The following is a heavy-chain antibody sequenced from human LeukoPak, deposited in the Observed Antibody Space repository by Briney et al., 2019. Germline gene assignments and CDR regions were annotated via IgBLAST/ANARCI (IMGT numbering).Heavy chain of an antibody. J-gene: IGHJ4*02. CDR1: GFTFSSYA. Sequence: GGSLRLSCAASGFTFSSYAMHWVRQAPGKGLEWVAVISYDGINRYHADSVKGRFTISRSNSENTLYLQMNSLRPEDTAVDFCARRRIPDRAAAALAYWGQGTLVTVSS. CDR3: ARRRIPDRAAAALAY. V-gene: IGHV3-30*01. CDR2: ISYDGINR. D-gene: IGHD6-13*01.